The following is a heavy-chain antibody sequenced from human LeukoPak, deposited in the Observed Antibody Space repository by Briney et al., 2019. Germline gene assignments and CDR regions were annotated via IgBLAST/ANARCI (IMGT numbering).Heavy chain of an antibody. CDR1: GGTFSSYA. Sequence: GASVKVSCKASGGTFSSYAISWMRQAPGQGLEWMGRIIPILVIANYAQKFQGRVTITADKSTSTAYMELSSLRSEDTAVYYCATSRTYYDFWSGTHWFDPWGQGTLVTVSS. V-gene: IGHV1-69*04. CDR2: IIPILVIA. D-gene: IGHD3-3*01. J-gene: IGHJ5*02. CDR3: ATSRTYYDFWSGTHWFDP.